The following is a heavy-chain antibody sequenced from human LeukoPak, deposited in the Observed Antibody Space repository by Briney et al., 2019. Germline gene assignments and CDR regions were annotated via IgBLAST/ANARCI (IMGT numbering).Heavy chain of an antibody. CDR1: GFTFSSYS. J-gene: IGHJ4*02. Sequence: TGGSLRLSCAASGFTFSSYSMNWVRQAPGKGLEWVSSISSSSSYIYYADSVKGRFTISRDNAKNSLYLQMNSLRAEDTAVYYCARVENNVLECWGQGTLVTVSS. D-gene: IGHD3-10*02. V-gene: IGHV3-21*01. CDR2: ISSSSSYI. CDR3: ARVENNVLEC.